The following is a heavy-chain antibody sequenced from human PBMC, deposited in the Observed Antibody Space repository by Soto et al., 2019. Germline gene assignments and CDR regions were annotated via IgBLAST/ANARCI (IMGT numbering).Heavy chain of an antibody. D-gene: IGHD3-9*01. V-gene: IGHV4-34*01. Sequence: SETLSLTCAVYGGSFSGYYWSWIRQPPGKGLEWIGEINHSGSTNYNPSLKSRVTISVDTSKNQFSLKLSSVTAADTAVYYCARGGITIFGKNYGMDVWGQGTTVTVYS. J-gene: IGHJ6*02. CDR3: ARGGITIFGKNYGMDV. CDR1: GGSFSGYY. CDR2: INHSGST.